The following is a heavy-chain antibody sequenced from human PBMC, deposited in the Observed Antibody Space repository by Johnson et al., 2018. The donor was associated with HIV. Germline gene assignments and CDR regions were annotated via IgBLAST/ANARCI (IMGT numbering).Heavy chain of an antibody. CDR1: GFTFSNAW. CDR3: AKDHWVVGSWQAFDI. D-gene: IGHD6-13*01. J-gene: IGHJ3*02. V-gene: IGHV3-15*01. CDR2: IKSKTDGGTT. Sequence: VQLVESGGGLVKPGGSLRLSCAASGFTFSNAWMTWVRQAPGKGLEWVGRIKSKTDGGTTDYVAPVKGRFTISRDDSKNRMYLQMNSLKTDDTAVYYCAKDHWVVGSWQAFDIWGQGTMVTVSS.